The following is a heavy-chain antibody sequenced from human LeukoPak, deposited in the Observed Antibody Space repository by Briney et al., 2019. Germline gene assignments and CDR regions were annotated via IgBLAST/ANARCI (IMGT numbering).Heavy chain of an antibody. CDR1: GFTFSNYA. D-gene: IGHD6-13*01. CDR3: ARAGSSWGVGYYGMDV. J-gene: IGHJ6*02. V-gene: IGHV3-23*01. Sequence: GGSLRLSCAASGFTFSNYAMNWVRQAPGRGLEWVSGISSTSASTYYIDSVKGRFTISRDNAKNSLYLQMNSLRAEDTAVYYCARAGSSWGVGYYGMDVWGQGTTVTVSS. CDR2: ISSTSAST.